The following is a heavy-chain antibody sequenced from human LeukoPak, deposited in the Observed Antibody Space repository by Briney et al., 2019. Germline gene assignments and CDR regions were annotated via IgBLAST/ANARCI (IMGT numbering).Heavy chain of an antibody. V-gene: IGHV3-7*01. J-gene: IGHJ6*02. CDR3: ARSTYCGGDCYPIYYYYYGMDV. CDR1: GFTFSSYS. Sequence: PGGSLRLSCAASGFTFSSYSMNWVRQAPGKGLEWVANIKQDGSEKYYVDSVKGRFTISRDNAKNSLYLQMNSLRAEDAAVYYCARSTYCGGDCYPIYYYYYGMDVWGQGTTVTVSS. D-gene: IGHD2-21*02. CDR2: IKQDGSEK.